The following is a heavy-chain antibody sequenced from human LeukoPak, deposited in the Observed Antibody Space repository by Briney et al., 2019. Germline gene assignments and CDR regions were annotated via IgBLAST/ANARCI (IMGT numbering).Heavy chain of an antibody. Sequence: GGSLRLSCAAFGFTFGDYAIHWVRQAPGKGLEWVAAIWHDGNNKYYADFVKGRFTTSRDNSKDTVYLQMNSLRAEDTAVYYCAREGYTNYERELDYWGRGTLVTVSS. CDR2: IWHDGNNK. V-gene: IGHV3-33*01. J-gene: IGHJ4*02. D-gene: IGHD3-3*01. CDR3: AREGYTNYERELDY. CDR1: GFTFGDYA.